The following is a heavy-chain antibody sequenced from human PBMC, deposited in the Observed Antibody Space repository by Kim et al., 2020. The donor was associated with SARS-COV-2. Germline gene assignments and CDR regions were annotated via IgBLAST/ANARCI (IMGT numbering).Heavy chain of an antibody. Sequence: GGSLRLSCAASGFTFDDYAMHWVRQAPGKGLEWVSLISGDGGSTYYADSVKGRFTISRDNSKNSLYLQMNSLRTEDTALYYCAKDIGYCSSTSCYASGYWGQGTLLTVSS. J-gene: IGHJ4*02. CDR2: ISGDGGST. V-gene: IGHV3-43*02. CDR3: AKDIGYCSSTSCYASGY. CDR1: GFTFDDYA. D-gene: IGHD2-2*01.